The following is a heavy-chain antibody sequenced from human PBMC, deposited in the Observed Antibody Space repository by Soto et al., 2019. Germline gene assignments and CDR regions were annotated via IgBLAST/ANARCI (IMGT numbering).Heavy chain of an antibody. Sequence: ASVKVSCKASGFTFTSSAVQWVRQARGQRLEWIGWIVVGSGNTNYAQKFQERVTITRDMSTSTAYMELSSLRSEDTAVYYCAAEARRDYYYYGMDVWGQGTTVTVSS. D-gene: IGHD6-6*01. CDR3: AAEARRDYYYYGMDV. CDR1: GFTFTSSA. V-gene: IGHV1-58*01. CDR2: IVVGSGNT. J-gene: IGHJ6*02.